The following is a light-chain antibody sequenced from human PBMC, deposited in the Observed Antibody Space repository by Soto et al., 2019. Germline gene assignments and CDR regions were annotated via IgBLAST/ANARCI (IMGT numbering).Light chain of an antibody. J-gene: IGKJ2*01. V-gene: IGKV3-15*01. Sequence: IVLTQSPATLSVSPGERATLSCRASQTVSSNLAWYQQKPGQAPRHLIHGASTRATGVPARFSGGGSGTEFTLSISSLQSEDFAVYYCQQYHNWPPQYTFGQGTKLQIK. CDR3: QQYHNWPPQYT. CDR2: GAS. CDR1: QTVSSN.